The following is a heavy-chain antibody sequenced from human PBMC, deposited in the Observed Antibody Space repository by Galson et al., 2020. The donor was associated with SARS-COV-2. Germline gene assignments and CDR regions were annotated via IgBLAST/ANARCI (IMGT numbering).Heavy chain of an antibody. J-gene: IGHJ4*02. Sequence: ESGPTLVKPTQTLTLTCTFSGFSLSTSGMCVNWIRQPPGKALEWLARIDWDEVKYYTTSLKTRLTISKDTSKNQVVLTMTNMDPVDTATYYCVRIDSSGCRGNYWGQGTLVTVSS. CDR3: VRIDSSGCRGNY. CDR1: GFSLSTSGMC. V-gene: IGHV2-70*11. D-gene: IGHD6-19*01. CDR2: IDWDEVK.